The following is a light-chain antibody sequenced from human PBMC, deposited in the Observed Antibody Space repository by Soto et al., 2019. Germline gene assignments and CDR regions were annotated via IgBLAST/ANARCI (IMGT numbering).Light chain of an antibody. CDR2: AAS. CDR1: QSISSY. V-gene: IGKV1-39*01. CDR3: QQTYSSPPGA. J-gene: IGKJ1*01. Sequence: DIQMTQSPSSLSASVGDRVTITCRASQSISSYLNWYQQKPGKAPKLLIYAASSLQSGAPSRFSGSGSGTDFTLSIGRLQPEDFATYYCQQTYSSPPGAFGQGTKVDIK.